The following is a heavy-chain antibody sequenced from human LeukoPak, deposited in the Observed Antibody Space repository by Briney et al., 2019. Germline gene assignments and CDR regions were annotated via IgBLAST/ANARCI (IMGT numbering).Heavy chain of an antibody. V-gene: IGHV1-69*04. Sequence: ASVKVSCKASGGTFSSYAISWVRQAPGQGLEWMGRIIPILGIANYAQKFRGRVTITADKSTSTAYMELSSLRSEDTAVYYCARDSGSQMFDPWGQGTLVTVSS. CDR1: GGTFSSYA. CDR2: IIPILGIA. CDR3: ARDSGSQMFDP. D-gene: IGHD3-10*01. J-gene: IGHJ5*02.